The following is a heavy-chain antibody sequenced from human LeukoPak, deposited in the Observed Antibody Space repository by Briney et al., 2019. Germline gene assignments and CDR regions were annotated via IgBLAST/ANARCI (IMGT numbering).Heavy chain of an antibody. CDR3: AKMAGEGSYYYYYMDV. CDR1: GFTFSSYG. V-gene: IGHV3-30*02. Sequence: GGSLRLSCAASGFTFSSYGMHWVRQAPGKGLEWVAFIRYDGSNKYYADSVKGRFTISRDNSKNTLYLQMNSLRAEDTAVYYCAKMAGEGSYYYYYMDVWGKGTTVTISS. CDR2: IRYDGSNK. J-gene: IGHJ6*03. D-gene: IGHD6-19*01.